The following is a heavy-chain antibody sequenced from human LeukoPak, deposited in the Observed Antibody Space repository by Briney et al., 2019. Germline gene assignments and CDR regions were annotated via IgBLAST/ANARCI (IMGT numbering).Heavy chain of an antibody. D-gene: IGHD2-2*01. CDR1: GFTFSSYW. Sequence: GGSLRLSCAASGFTFSSYWMSWVRQAPGKGLEWVAHIKQDGSEKYYVDSVKGRFTISRDNAKNSLYLQMNSLRAEDTAVYYCARVGGHCSSTSCFLNYFDYWGQGTLVTVSS. CDR3: ARVGGHCSSTSCFLNYFDY. J-gene: IGHJ4*02. V-gene: IGHV3-7*01. CDR2: IKQDGSEK.